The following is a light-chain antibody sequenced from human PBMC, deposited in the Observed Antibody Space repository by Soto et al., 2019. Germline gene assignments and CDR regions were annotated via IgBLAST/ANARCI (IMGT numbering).Light chain of an antibody. J-gene: IGLJ2*01. CDR2: DVS. CDR3: SSYTSSSTRV. V-gene: IGLV2-14*01. Sequence: QSVLTQPGSVSGSPGQTITISSTGTSSDVGGYNYVSWYQQHPGKAPKLMIYDVSNRPSGVSNRFSGSKSGNTASLTISGLQAEHEADYYCSSYTSSSTRVFGGGTKLTVL. CDR1: SSDVGGYNY.